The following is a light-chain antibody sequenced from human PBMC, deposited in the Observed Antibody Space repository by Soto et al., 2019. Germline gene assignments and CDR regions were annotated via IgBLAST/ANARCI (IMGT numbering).Light chain of an antibody. Sequence: ELTQPPSVSVAPGQTARITCGGNNIGGKSLHWYQQKPGQAPVLVVYDDGDRPSGIPERFSGSNSGNTATLTISRVEAGDEADYYCQVWDNNYDHYVFGTGTKVTVL. J-gene: IGLJ1*01. CDR3: QVWDNNYDHYV. CDR1: NIGGKS. CDR2: DDG. V-gene: IGLV3-21*02.